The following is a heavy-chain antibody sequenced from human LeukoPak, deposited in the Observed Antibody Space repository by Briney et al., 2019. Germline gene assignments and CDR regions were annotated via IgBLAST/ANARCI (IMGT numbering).Heavy chain of an antibody. Sequence: GGSLRLSCAASGFTFSDYWMHWVRQAPGKGLVWVSRISTDASDITYADSVKGRFTIYRENAKNTLYLQMNSLRAEDTAVYYCARDRSMTNGGFDYWGQRSLVTVSS. CDR1: GFTFSDYW. CDR3: ARDRSMTNGGFDY. V-gene: IGHV3-74*01. D-gene: IGHD7-27*01. CDR2: ISTDASDI. J-gene: IGHJ4*02.